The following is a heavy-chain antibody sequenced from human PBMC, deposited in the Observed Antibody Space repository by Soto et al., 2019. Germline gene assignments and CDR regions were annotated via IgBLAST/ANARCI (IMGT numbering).Heavy chain of an antibody. Sequence: KGLEGVSAISGSWGITYYADSVKGRLTISRDNSKNTLYLQVKSLRAEDTAVYYCEKVLAVFYYYYGTDVWGQGTTVIVSS. J-gene: IGHJ6*02. CDR2: ISGSWGIT. V-gene: IGHV3-23*01. D-gene: IGHD6-19*01. CDR3: EKVLAVFYYYYGTDV.